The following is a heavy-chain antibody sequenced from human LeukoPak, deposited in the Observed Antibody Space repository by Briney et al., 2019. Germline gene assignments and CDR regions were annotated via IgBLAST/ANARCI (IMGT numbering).Heavy chain of an antibody. Sequence: GASVKVSCKASGYTFTSYYMHWVRQAPGQGLEWMGIINPSGGSTSYAQKFQGRVTMTRDTSTSTVYMELSSLRSEDTAVYYCARDESSIAARLRSRDYYYYYMDVWGKGTTVTVSS. CDR3: ARDESSIAARLRSRDYYYYYMDV. D-gene: IGHD6-6*01. J-gene: IGHJ6*03. CDR2: INPSGGST. CDR1: GYTFTSYY. V-gene: IGHV1-46*03.